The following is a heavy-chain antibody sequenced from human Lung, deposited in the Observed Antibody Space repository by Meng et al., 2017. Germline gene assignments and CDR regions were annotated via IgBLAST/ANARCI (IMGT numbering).Heavy chain of an antibody. CDR2: INHSGST. V-gene: IGHV4-34*01. CDR3: ARGPTTMAHDFDY. D-gene: IGHD4-11*01. J-gene: IGHJ4*02. Sequence: QVQLQQGGAGLLKPSWTPSLPCVVSGGSFSDYYWSWIRQPPGKGLEWIGEINHSGSTNYNPSLESRATISVDTSQNNLSLKLSSVTAADSAVYYCARGPTTMAHDFDYWGQGTLVTVSS. CDR1: GGSFSDYY.